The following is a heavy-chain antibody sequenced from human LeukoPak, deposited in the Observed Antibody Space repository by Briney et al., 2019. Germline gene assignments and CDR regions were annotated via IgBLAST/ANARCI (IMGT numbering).Heavy chain of an antibody. CDR3: ARGLTIFGAVNDAFDI. Sequence: ASVKVSCKASGYTFTNYYINWVRQATEQGLEWMGWMDPNSDNTGYAQEFQGRVTITRNTSTSTSYMELTSLRSEDTAVYYCARGLTIFGAVNDAFDIWGQGTMVTVSS. V-gene: IGHV1-8*03. J-gene: IGHJ3*02. CDR2: MDPNSDNT. D-gene: IGHD3-3*01. CDR1: GYTFTNYY.